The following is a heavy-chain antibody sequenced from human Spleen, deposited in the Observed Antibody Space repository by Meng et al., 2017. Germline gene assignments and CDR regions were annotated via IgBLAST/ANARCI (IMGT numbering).Heavy chain of an antibody. J-gene: IGHJ5*02. CDR1: GYTFTSYG. Sequence: ASVKVSCKASGYTFTSYGISWVRQAPGQGLEWMGRINPNSGGTNYAQKFQGRVTMTRDTSISTAYMELSRLRSDDTAVYYCAREDYDILTGRLTWFDPWGQGTLVTVSS. CDR3: AREDYDILTGRLTWFDP. D-gene: IGHD3-9*01. V-gene: IGHV1-2*06. CDR2: INPNSGGT.